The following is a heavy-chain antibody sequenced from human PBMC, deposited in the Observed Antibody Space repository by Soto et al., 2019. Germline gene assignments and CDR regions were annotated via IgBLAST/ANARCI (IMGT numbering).Heavy chain of an antibody. CDR2: ISAYNGNT. J-gene: IGHJ4*02. CDR3: AGSGGVSSSSVGYFDY. V-gene: IGHV1-18*01. Sequence: QVQLVQSGAEVKKPGASVKVSCKASGYTFTSYGISWVRQAPGQGLEWMGWISAYNGNTNYAQKLQGRVTMTTDTPTSTAYMELGGLKSDDTAVFYCAGSGGVSSSSVGYFDYWGQGPLVTVSS. D-gene: IGHD6-6*01. CDR1: GYTFTSYG.